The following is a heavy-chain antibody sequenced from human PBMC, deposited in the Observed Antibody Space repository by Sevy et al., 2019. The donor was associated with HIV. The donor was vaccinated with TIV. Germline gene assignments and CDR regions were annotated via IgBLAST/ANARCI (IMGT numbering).Heavy chain of an antibody. J-gene: IGHJ4*02. CDR3: AREWGHDTSGYYYGY. Sequence: ASVKVSCKASGGTFSTYGISWVRQAPGQGLEWMGGIIPIFGTANYAQKFQGRVAISADESTSTTYMELGSLRSEDTAVYYCAREWGHDTSGYYYGYWGQGTLVTVSS. V-gene: IGHV1-69*13. CDR1: GGTFSTYG. CDR2: IIPIFGTA. D-gene: IGHD3-22*01.